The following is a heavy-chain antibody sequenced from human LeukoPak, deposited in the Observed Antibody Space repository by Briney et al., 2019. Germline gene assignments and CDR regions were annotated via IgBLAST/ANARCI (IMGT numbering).Heavy chain of an antibody. CDR2: INPNSGGT. V-gene: IGHV1-2*02. CDR3: ARDPREGVVLPAASFDP. D-gene: IGHD2-2*01. J-gene: IGHJ5*02. CDR1: GYTFTGYY. Sequence: ASVKVSCKASGYTFTGYYMHWVRQAPGQGLEWMGWINPNSGGTNYAQKFQGRVTMTRDTSISTAYMELSRLRSDDTAVYYCARDPREGVVLPAASFDPWGQGTLVTVSS.